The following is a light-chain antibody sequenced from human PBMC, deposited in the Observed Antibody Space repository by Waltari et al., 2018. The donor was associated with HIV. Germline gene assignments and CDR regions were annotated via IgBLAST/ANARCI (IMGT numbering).Light chain of an antibody. CDR1: QDIAKY. CDR3: QQTYITPRT. J-gene: IGKJ1*01. Sequence: DIEMTQSPSSLSASVGDRVTITCRASQDIAKYLNWYQQRPGRAPKLLIYAASILQDGVPSRFSGSGSETDFTLTIRSLQPEDYATYHCQQTYITPRTFGQGTRVYIK. CDR2: AAS. V-gene: IGKV1-39*01.